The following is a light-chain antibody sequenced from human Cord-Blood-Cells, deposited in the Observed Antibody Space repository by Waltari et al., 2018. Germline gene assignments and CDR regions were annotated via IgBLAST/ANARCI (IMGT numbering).Light chain of an antibody. CDR2: DVS. J-gene: IGLJ2*01. CDR1: RSAVGGYNY. V-gene: IGLV2-14*01. Sequence: QSALTQPASVSGSLGQSITISCTGTRSAVGGYNYVSWYQQHPGKAPNLMIYDVSNRPSGVSNRISGSKSGNTASLTISGLQAEDEADYYCSSYTSSSTPLFGGGTKLTVL. CDR3: SSYTSSSTPL.